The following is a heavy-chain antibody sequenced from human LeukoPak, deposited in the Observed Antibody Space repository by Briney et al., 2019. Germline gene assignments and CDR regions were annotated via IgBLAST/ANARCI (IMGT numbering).Heavy chain of an antibody. CDR2: INHSGST. CDR3: ARGRSYYDSSGPFDY. CDR1: GGSFSGYY. D-gene: IGHD3-22*01. V-gene: IGHV4-34*01. J-gene: IGHJ4*02. Sequence: SETLSLTCAVYGGSFSGYYWRWIRQPPGKGLEWIGEINHSGSTNYNPSLKSRVTISVDTSKNQFSLKLSSVTAADTAVYYCARGRSYYDSSGPFDYWGQGTLVTVSS.